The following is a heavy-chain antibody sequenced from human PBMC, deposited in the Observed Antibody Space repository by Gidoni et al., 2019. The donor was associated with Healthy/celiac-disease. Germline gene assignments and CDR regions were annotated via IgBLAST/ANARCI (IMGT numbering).Heavy chain of an antibody. J-gene: IGHJ4*02. Sequence: QVQLQESGPGLVKPSETLSLTCTVSGGSISSYYWSWIRQPPGKGLEWIGYIYYSGSTNYNPSLKSRVTISVDTSKNQFSLKLSSVTAADTAVYYCARGLWFGITPFDYWGQGTLVTVSS. CDR1: GGSISSYY. D-gene: IGHD3-10*01. CDR3: ARGLWFGITPFDY. CDR2: IYYSGST. V-gene: IGHV4-59*08.